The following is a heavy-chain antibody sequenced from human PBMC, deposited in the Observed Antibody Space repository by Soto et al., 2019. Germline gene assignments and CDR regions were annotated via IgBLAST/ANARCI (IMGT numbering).Heavy chain of an antibody. J-gene: IGHJ4*02. CDR3: ARDSGKSNYFDY. CDR2: IYIGGNT. V-gene: IGHV3-53*04. Sequence: EVQLVESGGDLVQPGGSLRLSCAASGFTVSSNHISWVRQAPGKGLEWVSVIYIGGNTYYADSVKGRFTISRHNSMNTVFLQMNSLRTEDTAVYYCARDSGKSNYFDYWGQGTLVTVSS. D-gene: IGHD1-26*01. CDR1: GFTVSSNH.